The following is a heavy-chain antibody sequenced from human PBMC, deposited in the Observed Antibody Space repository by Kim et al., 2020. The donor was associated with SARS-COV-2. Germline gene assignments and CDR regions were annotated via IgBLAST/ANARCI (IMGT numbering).Heavy chain of an antibody. D-gene: IGHD3-10*01. CDR2: IYYSGST. J-gene: IGHJ4*02. Sequence: SETLSLTCTVSGGSISSYYWSWIRQPPGKGLEWIGYIYYSGSTNYNPSLKSRVTISVDTSKNQFSLKLSSVTAADTAVYYCARHGRGILLWFGDPDYWGQGTLVTASS. V-gene: IGHV4-59*08. CDR3: ARHGRGILLWFGDPDY. CDR1: GGSISSYY.